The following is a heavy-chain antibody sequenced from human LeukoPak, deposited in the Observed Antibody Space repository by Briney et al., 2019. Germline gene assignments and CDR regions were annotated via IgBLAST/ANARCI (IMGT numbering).Heavy chain of an antibody. CDR2: IYYTGST. Sequence: SETLSLTCTVSGGSISSYYWSWIRQPPGEGLEWIGYIYYTGSTNYNPSLKSRVTISVDTSKNQFSLKLSSVTAADTAVYYCARLFYGSGSYYNFDYWGQGTLVTISS. V-gene: IGHV4-59*08. J-gene: IGHJ4*02. CDR3: ARLFYGSGSYYNFDY. D-gene: IGHD3-10*01. CDR1: GGSISSYY.